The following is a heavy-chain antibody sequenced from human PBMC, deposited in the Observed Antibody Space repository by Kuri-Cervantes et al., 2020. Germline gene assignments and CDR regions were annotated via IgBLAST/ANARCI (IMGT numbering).Heavy chain of an antibody. CDR1: GFTFSSYA. CDR2: LTGSGDDT. CDR3: AKGGGERCSGDCSSRVLMS. D-gene: IGHD2-21*02. J-gene: IGHJ4*02. V-gene: IGHV3-23*01. Sequence: GESLKISCAASGFTFSSYAMSWARQAPGKGLEWVSVLTGSGDDTLYAESVTGRFTVSRDNSKNTLYLQMNSLRVEDTAVYFCAKGGGERCSGDCSSRVLMSWGQGTLVTVSS.